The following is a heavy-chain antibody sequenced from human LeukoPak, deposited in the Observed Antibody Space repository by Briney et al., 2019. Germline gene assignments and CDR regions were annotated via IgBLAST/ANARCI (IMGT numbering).Heavy chain of an antibody. CDR2: ININGGRT. CDR3: ARDGPWNYDSSGYYYGGPDY. V-gene: IGHV3-64*04. D-gene: IGHD3-22*01. J-gene: IGHJ4*02. Sequence: PGGSLRLSCSVSGFTFSSYTMHWVRQAPGKGLEYVSSININGGRTYYADSVKGRFTVSRDNSKNTLYLQMNSLRAEDTAVYYCARDGPWNYDSSGYYYGGPDYWGQGTLVTVSS. CDR1: GFTFSSYT.